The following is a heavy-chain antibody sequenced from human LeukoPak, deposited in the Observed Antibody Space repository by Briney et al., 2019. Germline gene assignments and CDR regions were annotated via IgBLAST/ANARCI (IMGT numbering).Heavy chain of an antibody. CDR3: ARVGYSGYDYDY. CDR1: GLTFSSYA. V-gene: IGHV3-23*01. Sequence: GGSLRLSCEASGLTFSSYAMSWVRQAPGKGLEWVSVISGSGDSTYYADSVEGRCTSSRDNSKDALYLQMNSLRAEDTAVYYCARVGYSGYDYDYWGQGTLVTVSS. D-gene: IGHD5-12*01. J-gene: IGHJ4*02. CDR2: ISGSGDST.